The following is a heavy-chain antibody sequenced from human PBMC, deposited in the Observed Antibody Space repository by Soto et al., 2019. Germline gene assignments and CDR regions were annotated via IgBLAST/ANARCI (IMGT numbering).Heavy chain of an antibody. CDR3: ARVASDYINSADH. V-gene: IGHV3-23*01. CDR2: IGGSGGNT. J-gene: IGHJ4*02. CDR1: GFIFNAYA. D-gene: IGHD4-4*01. Sequence: EVQVLGSGGGLVQPGGSLRLSCAASGFIFNAYAMPWVRQAPGKGLEWFSAIGGSGGNTYYAASVKGRFTISRANSKDTVDLEMNRLRVDDTAVYFCARVASDYINSADHWGQGILVTVSS.